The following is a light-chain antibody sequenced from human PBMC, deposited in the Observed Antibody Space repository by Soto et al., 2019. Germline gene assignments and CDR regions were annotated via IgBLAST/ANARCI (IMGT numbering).Light chain of an antibody. J-gene: IGKJ1*01. Sequence: EIVLTQSPATLSLSPGERATLSCRASQSVRGYLAWYQQKPGQAPRLLIYDAYNRATGIPARFSGSGSGTDFTLTISSLEPEDSAVYYCQQRTNWPRTFGQGTKVDIK. CDR3: QQRTNWPRT. CDR1: QSVRGY. V-gene: IGKV3-11*01. CDR2: DAY.